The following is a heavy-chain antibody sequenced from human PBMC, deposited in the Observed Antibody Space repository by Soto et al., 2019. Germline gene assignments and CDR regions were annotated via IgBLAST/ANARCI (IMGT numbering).Heavy chain of an antibody. Sequence: EVQLVESGGGLVQPGGSPRLSCAASGFTFSSYWMHWVRQAPGKGLVWVSRINSDGSSTSYADSVKGRFTISRDNAKNTLYMQMNSLRAEDTAVYYCARDMGLGWIQLWFVSDYFDYWGQGTLVTVSS. V-gene: IGHV3-74*01. CDR2: INSDGSST. D-gene: IGHD5-18*01. CDR1: GFTFSSYW. J-gene: IGHJ4*02. CDR3: ARDMGLGWIQLWFVSDYFDY.